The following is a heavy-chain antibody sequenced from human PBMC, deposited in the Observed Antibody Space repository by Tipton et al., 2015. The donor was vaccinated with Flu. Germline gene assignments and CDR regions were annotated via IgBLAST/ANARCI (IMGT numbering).Heavy chain of an antibody. CDR1: GGSISGYY. D-gene: IGHD4/OR15-4a*01. CDR3: ARGGAERFDY. J-gene: IGHJ4*02. CDR2: IYSTGST. V-gene: IGHV4-4*07. Sequence: TLSLTCTVSGGSISGYYWSWIRQPAGKGLEWIGRIYSTGSTNYNPSLKSRVTMSVDTSKNQFSLKLSSVTAADTAVYYCARGGAERFDYWGQGTLVTVSS.